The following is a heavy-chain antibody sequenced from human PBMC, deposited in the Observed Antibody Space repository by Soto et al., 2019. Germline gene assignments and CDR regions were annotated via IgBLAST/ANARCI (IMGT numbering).Heavy chain of an antibody. D-gene: IGHD6-6*01. CDR2: IYYSGST. Sequence: PSGTLSLTCTFSGGSISDFYWIWIRQPPGKGLEWIGYIYYSGSTNYNPSLKSRVTISVDTSKNQFSLNLRSMSPADTAVYYCARVGGLAARTFDYWGPGTMVTVSS. V-gene: IGHV4-59*01. J-gene: IGHJ4*02. CDR3: ARVGGLAARTFDY. CDR1: GGSISDFY.